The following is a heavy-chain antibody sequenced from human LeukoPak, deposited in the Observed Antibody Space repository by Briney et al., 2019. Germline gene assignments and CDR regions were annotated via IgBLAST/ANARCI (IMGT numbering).Heavy chain of an antibody. J-gene: IGHJ6*03. CDR2: IYYSGST. CDR3: AMVPYDFWSEDYMDV. Sequence: PSETLSLTCTVSGGSIRSYYWSWIRQPAGKGLEWIGYIYYSGSTNYNPSLKSRVTISVDTSKNQFSLKLSSVTAADTAVYYCAMVPYDFWSEDYMDVWGKGTTVTVSS. CDR1: GGSIRSYY. D-gene: IGHD3-3*01. V-gene: IGHV4-59*01.